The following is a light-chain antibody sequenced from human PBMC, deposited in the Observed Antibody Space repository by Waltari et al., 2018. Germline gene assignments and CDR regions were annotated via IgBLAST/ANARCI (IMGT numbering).Light chain of an antibody. CDR3: SAYAGSDNLV. CDR1: SSDVGGYKY. J-gene: IGLJ2*01. Sequence: QSALTQSPSASGSPGQSVTISCTGTSSDVGGYKYVSWYQQHPGKAPKLMIYEVTKRPSGVPDRFSGSKSGNTASLTVSGLQAEDEAHYYCSAYAGSDNLVFGGGTKVTVL. V-gene: IGLV2-8*01. CDR2: EVT.